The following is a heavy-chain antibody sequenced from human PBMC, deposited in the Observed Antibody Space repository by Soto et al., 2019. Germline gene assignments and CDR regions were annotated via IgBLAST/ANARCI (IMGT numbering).Heavy chain of an antibody. Sequence: SETLSLTCTVSGGSISSYYWSWIRQPPWKGLEWIGYIYYSGSTNYNPSLKSRVTISVDTSKNQFSLKLSSVTAADTAVYYCARDTPYTYCSSTSCLNNGMDVWGQGTTVTVSS. CDR1: GGSISSYY. CDR3: ARDTPYTYCSSTSCLNNGMDV. CDR2: IYYSGST. D-gene: IGHD2-2*01. J-gene: IGHJ6*02. V-gene: IGHV4-59*01.